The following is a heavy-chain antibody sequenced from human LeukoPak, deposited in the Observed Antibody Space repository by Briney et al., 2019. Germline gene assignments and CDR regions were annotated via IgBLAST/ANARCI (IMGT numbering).Heavy chain of an antibody. CDR2: INWNGGST. D-gene: IGHD6-13*01. V-gene: IGHV3-20*04. CDR3: ARDAGSAAAGNLGWFDP. CDR1: GFTFDDYG. Sequence: PGGSLRLSCAASGFTFDDYGMSWVRQAPGKGLEWVSGINWNGGSTGYADSVKGRFTISRDNSKNTLYLQMNSLRAEDTAVYYCARDAGSAAAGNLGWFDPRGQGTLVTVSS. J-gene: IGHJ5*02.